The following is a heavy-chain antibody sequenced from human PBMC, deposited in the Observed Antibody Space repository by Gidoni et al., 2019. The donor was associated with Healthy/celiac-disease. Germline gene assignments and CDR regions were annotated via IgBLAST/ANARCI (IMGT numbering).Heavy chain of an antibody. J-gene: IGHJ4*02. CDR3: AKTSALYYYDSSGYYDFDY. D-gene: IGHD3-22*01. Sequence: VQLVESAGCVVQPCSSLRLSCSASGFTFSIYHMHWVRQAPGKGLEWGAVISYDGSNKEYADSVKGRFTISRDKSKNTVYLKMNSLRAEDTAVYYCAKTSALYYYDSSGYYDFDYWGQGTLVTVSS. CDR2: ISYDGSNK. V-gene: IGHV3-30*18. CDR1: GFTFSIYH.